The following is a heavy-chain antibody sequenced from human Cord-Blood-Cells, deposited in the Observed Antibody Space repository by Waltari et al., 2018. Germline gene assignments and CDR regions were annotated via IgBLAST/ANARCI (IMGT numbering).Heavy chain of an antibody. CDR1: GGSFSGYY. J-gene: IGHJ6*02. Sequence: QLQLQQWGAGLLKPSETLSLTCAVYGGSFSGYYWSWIRQPPGKGLEWIGEINHSGSTNYNPSLKSRVTISVDTSKTQFSLKLSSVTAADTAVYYCARGFGLVRYGMDVWGQGTTVTVSS. V-gene: IGHV4-34*01. D-gene: IGHD3-3*01. CDR3: ARGFGLVRYGMDV. CDR2: INHSGST.